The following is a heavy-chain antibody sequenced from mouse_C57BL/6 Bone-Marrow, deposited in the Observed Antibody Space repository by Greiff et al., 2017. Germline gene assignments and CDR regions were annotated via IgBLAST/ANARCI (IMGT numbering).Heavy chain of an antibody. D-gene: IGHD1-1*01. CDR1: GFTFSDYG. CDR3: ARTVVAY. V-gene: IGHV5-17*01. Sequence: EVQLQQSGGGLVKPGGSLKLSCAASGFTFSDYGMHWVRQAPEKGLEWVAYISSGSGTIYYADTVKGRFTISRDNAKNTLFLQMTSLRSEDTAMYYCARTVVAYWGQGTLVTVSA. CDR2: ISSGSGTI. J-gene: IGHJ3*01.